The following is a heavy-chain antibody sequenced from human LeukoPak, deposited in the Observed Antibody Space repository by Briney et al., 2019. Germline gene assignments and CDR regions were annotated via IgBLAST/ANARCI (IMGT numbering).Heavy chain of an antibody. J-gene: IGHJ5*02. CDR2: IYWDDDK. CDR1: CFSLSSRGVG. CDR3: AHRPLTAPGSRFDP. V-gene: IGHV2-5*02. Sequence: SGPTLVNPRQTLTLTCTFSCFSLSSRGVGVGWVRQPPGKALEWLALIYWDDDKCSSPALTSRLTTTKDTSKSQVVLRMTNMDPVDTATYYCAHRPLTAPGSRFDPWGQGTRVTVSS. D-gene: IGHD1-14*01.